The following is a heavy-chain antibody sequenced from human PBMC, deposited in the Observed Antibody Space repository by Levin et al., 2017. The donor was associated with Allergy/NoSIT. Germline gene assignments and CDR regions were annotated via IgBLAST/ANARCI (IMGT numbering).Heavy chain of an antibody. V-gene: IGHV3-9*01. J-gene: IGHJ4*02. CDR1: GFTFDDYA. CDR3: AKDMEKYSSGWYGARDY. Sequence: PGGSLRLSCAASGFTFDDYAMHWVRQAPGKGLEWVSGISWNSGSIGYADSVKGRFTISRDNAKNSLYLQMNSLRAEDTALYYCAKDMEKYSSGWYGARDYWGQGTLVTVSS. CDR2: ISWNSGSI. D-gene: IGHD6-19*01.